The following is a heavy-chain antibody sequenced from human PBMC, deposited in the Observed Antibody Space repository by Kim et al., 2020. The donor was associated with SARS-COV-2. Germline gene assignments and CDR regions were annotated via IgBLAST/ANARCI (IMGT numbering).Heavy chain of an antibody. V-gene: IGHV3-48*02. CDR3: ARDAGDFWSGYYIFDY. J-gene: IGHJ4*02. CDR2: ISSSSSTI. D-gene: IGHD3-3*01. CDR1: GFTFSSYS. Sequence: GGSLRLSCAASGFTFSSYSMNWVRQAPGKGLEWVSYISSSSSTIYYADSVKGRFTISRDNAKNSLYLQMNSLRDEDTAVYYCARDAGDFWSGYYIFDYWGQGTLVTVSS.